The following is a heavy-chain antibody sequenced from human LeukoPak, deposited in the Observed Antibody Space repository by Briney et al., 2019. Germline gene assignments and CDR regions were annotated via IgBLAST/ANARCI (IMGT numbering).Heavy chain of an antibody. CDR1: GFTFSSYD. D-gene: IGHD3-3*01. Sequence: GGSLRLSCAASGFTFSSYDMHWVRQATGKGLGWVSAIGTAGDTYYPGSVKGRFTISRENAKNSLYLQINSLRAGDTAVYYCARASTPYDFWSGYYLPHFDYWGQGTLVTVSS. CDR3: ARASTPYDFWSGYYLPHFDY. V-gene: IGHV3-13*01. CDR2: IGTAGDT. J-gene: IGHJ4*02.